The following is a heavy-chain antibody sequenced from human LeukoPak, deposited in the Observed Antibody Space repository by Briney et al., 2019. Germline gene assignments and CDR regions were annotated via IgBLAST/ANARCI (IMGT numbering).Heavy chain of an antibody. CDR3: ARVSVVVDY. CDR2: INHSGST. D-gene: IGHD5/OR15-5a*01. V-gene: IGHV4-34*01. J-gene: IGHJ4*02. Sequence: SETLSLTSAVYGGSFSGYYWSWIRQPPGKGLEWIGEINHSGSTNYNPSLKRRVTISVDTTKNQFSLKLSSVTAADTAVYYCARVSVVVDYWGQGTLVTVSS. CDR1: GGSFSGYY.